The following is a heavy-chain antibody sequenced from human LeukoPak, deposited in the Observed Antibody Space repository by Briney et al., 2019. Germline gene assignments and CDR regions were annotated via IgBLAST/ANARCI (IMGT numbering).Heavy chain of an antibody. J-gene: IGHJ4*02. Sequence: SETLSLTCTVSGDSIGSYYWSWIRQPPGKGLEWIGYIYTSGSTNCNPSLKSRVTISVDTSKNQFSLKVSSVTAADTAVYYCARSNSGYLDYWGQGTLVTVSS. V-gene: IGHV4-4*09. CDR2: IYTSGST. CDR1: GDSIGSYY. CDR3: ARSNSGYLDY. D-gene: IGHD1-26*01.